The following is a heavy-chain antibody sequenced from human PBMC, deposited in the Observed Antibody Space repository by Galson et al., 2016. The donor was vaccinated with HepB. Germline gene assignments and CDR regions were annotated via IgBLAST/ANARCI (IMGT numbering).Heavy chain of an antibody. CDR2: IIPIFGTA. V-gene: IGHV1-69*13. CDR3: ARGSNWSYGMDV. D-gene: IGHD6-13*01. CDR1: GGTFSNYA. J-gene: IGHJ6*02. Sequence: SVKVSCKASGGTFSNYAISWVRQAPGQGLEWMGGIIPIFGTANSAQKFQGTVTITADESTSTAYMELSSLRSEDTAVYYCARGSNWSYGMDVWGQGTTVSVSS.